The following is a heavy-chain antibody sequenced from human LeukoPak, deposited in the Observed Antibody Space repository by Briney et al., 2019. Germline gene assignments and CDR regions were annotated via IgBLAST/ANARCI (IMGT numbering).Heavy chain of an antibody. J-gene: IGHJ4*02. Sequence: GGSLRLSCAASGFTFSDYYMSWIRQAPGKGPEFISYIDTSGATKYYADSVKGRFTISRDNAKSSLYLQMNSLRAEDTAVYYCAKETGEVEMATMGYWGQGTLVTVSS. V-gene: IGHV3-11*01. D-gene: IGHD5-24*01. CDR1: GFTFSDYY. CDR3: AKETGEVEMATMGY. CDR2: IDTSGATK.